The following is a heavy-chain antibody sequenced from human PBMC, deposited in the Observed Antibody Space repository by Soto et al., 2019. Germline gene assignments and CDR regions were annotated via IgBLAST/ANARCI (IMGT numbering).Heavy chain of an antibody. V-gene: IGHV3-74*01. CDR3: AKGGLTVVTPKMGGPDY. CDR2: INSDGSST. D-gene: IGHD2-15*01. Sequence: GGSLRLSCAASGFTFSSYWMHWVRQAPGKGLVWVSRINSDGSSTSYADSVKGRFTISRDNAKNTLYLQMNSLRAEDTAVYYCAKGGLTVVTPKMGGPDYWGQGTLVTVSS. CDR1: GFTFSSYW. J-gene: IGHJ4*02.